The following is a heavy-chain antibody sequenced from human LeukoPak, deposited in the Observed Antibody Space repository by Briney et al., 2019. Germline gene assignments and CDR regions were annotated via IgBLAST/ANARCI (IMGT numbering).Heavy chain of an antibody. CDR1: RFTFSSYS. D-gene: IGHD1/OR15-1a*01. CDR2: ISSSGSYI. V-gene: IGHV3-21*01. Sequence: PGGSLRLSCAASRFTFSSYSMNWVRQAPGKGLEWVSSISSSGSYIYYADSVKGRFTISRDNAKNSLYLQMNNLRPEDTAVYYCGRCAGTPQYYYYYYYMDVWGKGTTVTVSS. CDR3: GRCAGTPQYYYYYYYMDV. J-gene: IGHJ6*03.